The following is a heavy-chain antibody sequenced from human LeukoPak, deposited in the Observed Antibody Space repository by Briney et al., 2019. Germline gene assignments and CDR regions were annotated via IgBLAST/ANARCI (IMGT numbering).Heavy chain of an antibody. D-gene: IGHD3-10*01. Sequence: ASVKVSCKASGYTFTSYYMHWVRQAPEQGLEWMGIINPSGGSTSYAQKFQGRVTMTTDTSTNTVYMELRSLRSDDTAVYYCARDLFSRRMNYYGSGSYFAYWGQGTLVAVSS. V-gene: IGHV1-46*01. CDR3: ARDLFSRRMNYYGSGSYFAY. CDR2: INPSGGST. J-gene: IGHJ4*02. CDR1: GYTFTSYY.